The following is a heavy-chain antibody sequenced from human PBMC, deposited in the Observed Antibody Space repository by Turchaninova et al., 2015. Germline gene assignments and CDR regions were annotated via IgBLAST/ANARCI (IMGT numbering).Heavy chain of an antibody. D-gene: IGHD3-22*01. CDR2: ISSSRSYI. CDR1: GFTFSGYS. Sequence: GLVKPGGSLRLSCGASGFTFSGYSMNWVRQAPGKGLEWVSSISSSRSYIYHAYQVKGRFTISRDNAKNSLYLQMNSLGAAETAVYYCARDRGDYYDSSGYYYYMDVWGKGTTVTVSS. J-gene: IGHJ6*03. V-gene: IGHV3-21*01. CDR3: ARDRGDYYDSSGYYYYMDV.